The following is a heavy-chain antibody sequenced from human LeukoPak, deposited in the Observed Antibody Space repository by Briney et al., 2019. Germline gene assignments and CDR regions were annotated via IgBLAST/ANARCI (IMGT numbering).Heavy chain of an antibody. CDR3: AAAGYYYGYY. CDR1: GFSVSNTY. D-gene: IGHD3-10*01. Sequence: GGSLRLSCAASGFSVSNTYMIWVRQAPGKGLEWVSGISWNSGSIGYADSVKGRFTISRDNAKNSLYLQMNSLRAEDTALYYCAAAGYYYGYYWGQGTPVTVSS. V-gene: IGHV3-9*01. J-gene: IGHJ4*02. CDR2: ISWNSGSI.